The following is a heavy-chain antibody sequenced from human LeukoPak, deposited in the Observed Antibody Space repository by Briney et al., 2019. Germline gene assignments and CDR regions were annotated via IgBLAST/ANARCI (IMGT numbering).Heavy chain of an antibody. Sequence: GGSLRLSCAASGFTFRTYGMHWVRQAPGKGLEWVAIIRNDGTIKYYADSVKGRFTISRDNSKSTLYLQMNSLRAEDTAVYYCAKTGSSSWGYFDYWGQGTLVTVSS. CDR1: GFTFRTYG. V-gene: IGHV3-30*02. CDR2: IRNDGTIK. CDR3: AKTGSSSWGYFDY. D-gene: IGHD6-13*01. J-gene: IGHJ4*02.